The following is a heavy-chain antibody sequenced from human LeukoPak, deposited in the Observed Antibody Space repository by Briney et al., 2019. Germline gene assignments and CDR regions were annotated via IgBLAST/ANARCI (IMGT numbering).Heavy chain of an antibody. CDR1: GFSISNSA. CDR2: IIASSGST. D-gene: IGHD5-12*01. Sequence: GGSLRLSCAASGFSISNSAISWVRQAPGKGLEWVSLIIASSGSTFYADSVKGRFTISRDNSKNALFLQMNSLRAEDTAVYYCAKGAYDYIEMGYFDYWGQGTLVTVSS. V-gene: IGHV3-23*01. J-gene: IGHJ4*02. CDR3: AKGAYDYIEMGYFDY.